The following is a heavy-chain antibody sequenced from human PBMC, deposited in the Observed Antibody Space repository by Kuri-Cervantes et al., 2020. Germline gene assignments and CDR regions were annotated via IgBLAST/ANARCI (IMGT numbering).Heavy chain of an antibody. CDR3: AKPRGYDIVTRYPFLYSHVYVAV. D-gene: IGHD3-9*01. Sequence: ASVKVSCKGSVDTFTSYGITWVRQAPGKGLEWMGWISPYNGRTHYAQNLQDRVTKPTDTATSTAYMELRNLRSDDTAVYYCAKPRGYDIVTRYPFLYSHVYVAVWGKRPTVTVSS. V-gene: IGHV1-18*01. CDR2: ISPYNGRT. J-gene: IGHJ6*04. CDR1: VDTFTSYG.